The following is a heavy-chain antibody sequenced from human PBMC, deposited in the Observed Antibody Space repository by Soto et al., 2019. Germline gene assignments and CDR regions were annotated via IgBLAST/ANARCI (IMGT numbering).Heavy chain of an antibody. D-gene: IGHD3-22*01. J-gene: IGHJ4*02. CDR1: GFTFSSYA. CDR2: ISGSGGST. CDR3: VKEYYYDSSGYLVDY. Sequence: GESLKISCAASGFTFSSYAMSWVRQAPGKGLEWVSAISGSGGSTYYADSVKGRFTISRDNSKNTLYLQMSSLRAEDTAVYYCVKEYYYDSSGYLVDYWGQGTLVTVSS. V-gene: IGHV3-23*01.